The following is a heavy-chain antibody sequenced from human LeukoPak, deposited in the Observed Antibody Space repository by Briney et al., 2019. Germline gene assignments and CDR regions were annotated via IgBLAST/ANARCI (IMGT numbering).Heavy chain of an antibody. CDR2: FYYSGST. V-gene: IGHV4-39*01. Sequence: KSSETLSLTCTVSGGSISSSSYCWGCIRQPPGTGLEWIGSFYYSGSTYDNPSLKSRITISVDTSKNQFSLKLSSVTAADTAVYYCARHPSTVTIKYFDYWGQGTLVTVSS. D-gene: IGHD4-17*01. J-gene: IGHJ4*02. CDR1: GGSISSSSYC. CDR3: ARHPSTVTIKYFDY.